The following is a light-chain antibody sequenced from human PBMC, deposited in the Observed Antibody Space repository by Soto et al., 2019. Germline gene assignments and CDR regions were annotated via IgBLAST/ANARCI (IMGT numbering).Light chain of an antibody. V-gene: IGLV2-11*01. CDR2: DVS. Sequence: QSALTQPRSVSGSPGQSVTISCTGPNSDIGGYNYVSWYQQHPGKAPKVMIYDVSRRPSGVPDRFSGSKSGNTASLTISGLQAEDEADYYCCSYAGTYNFWVFGGGTKLTVL. CDR3: CSYAGTYNFWV. CDR1: NSDIGGYNY. J-gene: IGLJ3*02.